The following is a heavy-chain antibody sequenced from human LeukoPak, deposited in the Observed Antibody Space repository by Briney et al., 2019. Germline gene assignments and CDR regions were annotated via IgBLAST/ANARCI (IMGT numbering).Heavy chain of an antibody. Sequence: GGSRRLSCAASGFTFDDYTMHWVRQAPGKGLEWVSLISWDGGSTYYADSVKGRFTISRDNSKNSLYLQMNSLRTEDTALYFCAKDHYYGSGSYSSWVYFDYWGQGTLVTVSS. V-gene: IGHV3-43*01. D-gene: IGHD3-10*01. CDR2: ISWDGGST. J-gene: IGHJ4*02. CDR3: AKDHYYGSGSYSSWVYFDY. CDR1: GFTFDDYT.